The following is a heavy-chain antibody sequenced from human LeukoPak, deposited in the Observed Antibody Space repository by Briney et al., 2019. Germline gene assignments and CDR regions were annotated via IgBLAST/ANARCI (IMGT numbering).Heavy chain of an antibody. CDR3: AKHQGGPFDY. D-gene: IGHD1-26*01. CDR2: MSGSCDST. Sequence: GGTLRLSCAVSVFTFNRLAMRCVPQSPGKGREWVKGMSGSCDSTYYADSVKGRFNMSRDSSKNTLYLQMNGLRAEDKAVYCCAKHQGGPFDYWGQGSLVTVSS. J-gene: IGHJ4*02. CDR1: VFTFNRLA. V-gene: IGHV3-23*01.